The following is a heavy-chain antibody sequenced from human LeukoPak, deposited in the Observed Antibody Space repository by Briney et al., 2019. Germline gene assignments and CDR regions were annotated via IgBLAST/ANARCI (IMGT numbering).Heavy chain of an antibody. V-gene: IGHV4-59*02. CDR3: ARWNDGNHHFDC. CDR2: IHQSGST. Sequence: SETLSLTCTVSGDSASSYYWNWIRQPPGKGPEWIGYIHQSGSTNNNPSLRSRVTMSVDTSRNQFSLDLISVTAADTAVYYCARWNDGNHHFDCWGQGTLVTVSA. J-gene: IGHJ4*02. CDR1: GDSASSYY. D-gene: IGHD1-1*01.